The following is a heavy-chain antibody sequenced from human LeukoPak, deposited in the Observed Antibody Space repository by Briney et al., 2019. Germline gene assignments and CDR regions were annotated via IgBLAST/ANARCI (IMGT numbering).Heavy chain of an antibody. V-gene: IGHV3-21*01. Sequence: PGGFLRLSCAASGFTFNSYSMNWVRQAPGKGLEWVSSISSSSSYIYYADSVKGRFTISRDNAKNSLHLQMNSLRAEDTAVYYCAKNYYDSSGLFDYWGQGTLVIVSS. CDR3: AKNYYDSSGLFDY. CDR1: GFTFNSYS. D-gene: IGHD3-22*01. CDR2: ISSSSSYI. J-gene: IGHJ4*02.